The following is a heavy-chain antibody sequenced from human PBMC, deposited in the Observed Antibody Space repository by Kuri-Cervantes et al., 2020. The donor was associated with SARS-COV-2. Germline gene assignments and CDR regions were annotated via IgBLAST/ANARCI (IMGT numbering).Heavy chain of an antibody. CDR2: IYYSGST. J-gene: IGHJ5*02. D-gene: IGHD3-3*01. V-gene: IGHV4-39*01. Sequence: WVRQAPGKGLEWVGSIYYSGSTYYNPSLKSRVTISVDTSKNQFSLKLSSVTAADTAVYYCARQGPSSITIFGVVTIPQNWFDPWGQGTLVTVSS. CDR3: ARQGPSSITIFGVVTIPQNWFDP.